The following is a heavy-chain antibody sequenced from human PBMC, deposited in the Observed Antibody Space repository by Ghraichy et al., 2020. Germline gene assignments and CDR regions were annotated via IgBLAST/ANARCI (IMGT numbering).Heavy chain of an antibody. D-gene: IGHD1-26*01. V-gene: IGHV1-46*02. CDR1: GFTFNIYY. CDR3: ARESGSGKNWFDP. J-gene: IGHJ5*02. CDR2: IDLSGGST. Sequence: ASVKISCKASGFTFNIYYMHWVRQAPGKGLEWMGIIDLSGGSTSFAQKFQGRVTMTRDTSTTTVYLELNSLRSDDTAVYFCARESGSGKNWFDPWGQGTLVIVSS.